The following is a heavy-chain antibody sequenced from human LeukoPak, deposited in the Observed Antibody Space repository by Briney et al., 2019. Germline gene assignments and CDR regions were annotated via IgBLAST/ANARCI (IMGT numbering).Heavy chain of an antibody. D-gene: IGHD1-26*01. Sequence: SETLSLTCTVSGGSISSSSYYWGWIRQPPGKGLEWIGTIYYSGSTYYNPSLKSRVTISVDTSKNQVSLNLTSVTAADTAVYYCSRESGPFSPFGFWGQGTLVSVHS. CDR1: GGSISSSSYY. CDR2: IYYSGST. J-gene: IGHJ4*02. CDR3: SRESGPFSPFGF. V-gene: IGHV4-39*07.